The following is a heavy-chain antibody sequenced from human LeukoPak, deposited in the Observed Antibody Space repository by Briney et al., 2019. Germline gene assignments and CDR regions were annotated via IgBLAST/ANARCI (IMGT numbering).Heavy chain of an antibody. CDR3: ARSSFEWELPRVDY. J-gene: IGHJ4*02. D-gene: IGHD1-26*01. Sequence: PSETLSLTCTVSGGSISSYYWSWIRQPPGKGLEWIGYVYYTGSTNYNPSLKSRVTISVGTSKNQFSLKLSSVTAADTAVYYCARSSFEWELPRVDYWGQGTLVTVSS. CDR2: VYYTGST. CDR1: GGSISSYY. V-gene: IGHV4-59*01.